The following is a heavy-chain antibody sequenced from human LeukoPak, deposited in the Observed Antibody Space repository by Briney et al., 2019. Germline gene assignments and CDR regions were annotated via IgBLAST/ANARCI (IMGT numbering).Heavy chain of an antibody. Sequence: PGRFLRLSCAASGFTFDDYAMHWVRQAPGKGLEWVSGISWNSGSIGYADSVKGRFTISRDNAKNSLYLQMNSLRAEDTAVYYCARGEAHYDFGGQGTLVTVSS. CDR1: GFTFDDYA. J-gene: IGHJ4*02. CDR3: ARGEAHYDF. V-gene: IGHV3-9*01. CDR2: ISWNSGSI. D-gene: IGHD3-3*01.